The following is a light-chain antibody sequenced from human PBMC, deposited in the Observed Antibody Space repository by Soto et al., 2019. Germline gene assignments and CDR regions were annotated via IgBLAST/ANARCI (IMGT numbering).Light chain of an antibody. CDR2: GAS. V-gene: IGKV3-20*01. J-gene: IGKJ2*01. Sequence: EIVLTQSPGTLSLSPGERATLSCRASQSVSSSYLAWYQQKPGQAPRLLIYGASSRATGIPDRFSGSGSGTDFTLTISRLEPEDLAVYYCQQYGSSPPYNFGQGTKLEIK. CDR3: QQYGSSPPYN. CDR1: QSVSSSY.